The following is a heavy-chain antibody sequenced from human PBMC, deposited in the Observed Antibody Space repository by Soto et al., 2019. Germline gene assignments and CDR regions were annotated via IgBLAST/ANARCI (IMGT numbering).Heavy chain of an antibody. Sequence: SVKVSCKASGGTFSSNPISWMRQAPGQGLEWMGGTIPTFGAGSYAQRLQGRLTITADKSTNTAYMELSSLRPEDTAVYYCARRQTSGYNRYFDSWGQGTLVTVSS. CDR3: ARRQTSGYNRYFDS. D-gene: IGHD5-12*01. J-gene: IGHJ4*02. CDR2: TIPTFGAG. CDR1: GGTFSSNP. V-gene: IGHV1-69*06.